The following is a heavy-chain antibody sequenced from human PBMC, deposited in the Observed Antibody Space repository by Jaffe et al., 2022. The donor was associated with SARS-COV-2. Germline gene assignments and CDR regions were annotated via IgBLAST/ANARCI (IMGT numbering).Heavy chain of an antibody. Sequence: QVQLVESGGGVVQPGRSLRLSCAASGFTFSSYAMHWVRQAPGKGLEWVAVISYDGSNKYYADSVKGRFTISRDNSKNTLYLQMNSLRAEDTAVYYCARDRLPAAGRYYFDYWGQGTLVTVSS. J-gene: IGHJ4*02. D-gene: IGHD6-13*01. CDR1: GFTFSSYA. V-gene: IGHV3-30-3*01. CDR3: ARDRLPAAGRYYFDY. CDR2: ISYDGSNK.